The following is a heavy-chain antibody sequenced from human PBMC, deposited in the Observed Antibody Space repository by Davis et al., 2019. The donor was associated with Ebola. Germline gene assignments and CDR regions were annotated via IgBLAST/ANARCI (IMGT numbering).Heavy chain of an antibody. V-gene: IGHV3-9*01. D-gene: IGHD3-3*01. CDR3: ARDLITISRRYYGMDV. CDR1: GFTFDDYA. Sequence: SLKISCAASGFTFDDYAMHWVRQAPGKGLEWVSGISWNSGSIGYADSMKGRFTISRDNSRNMLFLQMNSLRAEDTAVYYCARDLITISRRYYGMDVWGQGTTVTVSS. J-gene: IGHJ6*02. CDR2: ISWNSGSI.